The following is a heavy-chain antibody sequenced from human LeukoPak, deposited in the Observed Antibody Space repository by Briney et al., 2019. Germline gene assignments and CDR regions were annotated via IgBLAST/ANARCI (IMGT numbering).Heavy chain of an antibody. Sequence: SVKVSCKASGGTFSSYTISWVRQAPGQGLEWMGRIIPILGIANYAQKFQGRVTITADKSTSTAYMELSSLRSEDTAVYYCARLLYSGYDWGGNRFDPWGQGTLVTVSS. CDR1: GGTFSSYT. CDR2: IIPILGIA. CDR3: ARLLYSGYDWGGNRFDP. D-gene: IGHD5-12*01. J-gene: IGHJ5*02. V-gene: IGHV1-69*02.